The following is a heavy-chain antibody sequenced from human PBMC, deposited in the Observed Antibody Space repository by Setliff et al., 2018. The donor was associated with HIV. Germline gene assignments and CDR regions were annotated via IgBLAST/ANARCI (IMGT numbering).Heavy chain of an antibody. CDR1: GVSVNNDDDY. CDR3: ARQVGEGKWYLDS. V-gene: IGHV4-39*01. CDR2: IHQSGTA. J-gene: IGHJ4*01. Sequence: SETLSLTCAVSGVSVNNDDDYWGWIRQPPGKGLEWIAIIHQSGTAHRRPSLKSRVTISIDTSGNLFSLKLSGVTAADTAIYYCARQVGEGKWYLDSWGHGTLVTVSS. D-gene: IGHD1-26*01.